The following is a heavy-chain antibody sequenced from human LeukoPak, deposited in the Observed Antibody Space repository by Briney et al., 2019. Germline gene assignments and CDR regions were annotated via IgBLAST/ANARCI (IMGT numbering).Heavy chain of an antibody. V-gene: IGHV3-7*01. J-gene: IGHJ4*02. CDR2: IKQDGSEK. Sequence: PGGSLRLSCAASGFTSSSYWMSWVRQAPGKGLEWVANIKQDGSEKYYVDSVKGRFTISRDNAKNSLYLQMNSLRAEDTAVYYCAKGGNYDSSAYHDYWGQGTLVTVSS. CDR1: GFTSSSYW. CDR3: AKGGNYDSSAYHDY. D-gene: IGHD3-22*01.